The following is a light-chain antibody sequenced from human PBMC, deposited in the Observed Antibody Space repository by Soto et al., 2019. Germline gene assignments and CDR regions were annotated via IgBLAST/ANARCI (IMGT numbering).Light chain of an antibody. CDR1: SSNIGAGYD. J-gene: IGLJ2*01. CDR2: GNS. Sequence: QSVLTQPPSVSGAPGQRVTISCTGSSSNIGAGYDVHWYQQLPGTAPKVFICGNSNRPSGVPDRFSGSKSGTSASLAITGLQAEDEADYYCQSYDTSLSGSVFGGGTKLTVL. V-gene: IGLV1-40*01. CDR3: QSYDTSLSGSV.